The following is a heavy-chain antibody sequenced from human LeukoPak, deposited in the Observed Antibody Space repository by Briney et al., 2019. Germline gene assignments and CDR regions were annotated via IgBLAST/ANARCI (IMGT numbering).Heavy chain of an antibody. CDR2: INPNSGGT. J-gene: IGHJ4*02. D-gene: IGHD6-6*01. CDR3: AREDSSSPAFDY. V-gene: IGHV1-2*02. CDR1: GYTFTGYY. Sequence: ASAKVSCKASGYTFTGYYMHWVRQAPGQGLEWMGWINPNSGGTNYAQKIQGRVTMTRDTSISTAYMELSRLRSDDTAVYYCAREDSSSPAFDYWGQGTLVTVSS.